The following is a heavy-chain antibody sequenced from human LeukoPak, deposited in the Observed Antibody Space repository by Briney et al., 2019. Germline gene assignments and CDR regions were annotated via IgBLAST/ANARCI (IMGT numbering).Heavy chain of an antibody. CDR2: INPSTGST. D-gene: IGHD6-19*01. V-gene: IGHV1-46*01. CDR3: SRLVAVADFDY. Sequence: ASVKVSCKASGYIFTSYYIFWVRQAPGQGLEWMGIINPSTGSTSYSQKFQGRVTITADESTSTAYMELSSLRSEDTAVYYCSRLVAVADFDYWGQGTLVTVSS. J-gene: IGHJ4*02. CDR1: GYIFTSYY.